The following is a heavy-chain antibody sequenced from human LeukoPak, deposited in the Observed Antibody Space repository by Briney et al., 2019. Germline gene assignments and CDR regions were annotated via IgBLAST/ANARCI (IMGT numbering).Heavy chain of an antibody. CDR1: GFTFSSYA. CDR2: ISGSGGST. D-gene: IGHD3-22*01. J-gene: IGHJ4*02. Sequence: GGSLRLPCAASGFTFSSYAMSWVRQAPGKGLEWVSAISGSGGSTYYADSVKGRFTISRDNSKNTLYLQMNSLKAEDTAVYYCAKLEYYYDSSGYPYWGQGTLVTVSS. V-gene: IGHV3-23*01. CDR3: AKLEYYYDSSGYPY.